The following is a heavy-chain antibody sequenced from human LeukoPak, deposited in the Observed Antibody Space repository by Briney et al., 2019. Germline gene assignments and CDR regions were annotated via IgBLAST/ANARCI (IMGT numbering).Heavy chain of an antibody. D-gene: IGHD2-2*01. J-gene: IGHJ5*02. CDR1: GFTFIDYY. Sequence: ASVKVSCKASGFTFIDYYIHWVQQAPGKGLEWMGRVNPEDGERTYAEKFQGRVTITADTSTDTAYMELSGLRSEDTAVYYCATEGYCTGISCYRSWGQGTVVTVSS. CDR3: ATEGYCTGISCYRS. CDR2: VNPEDGER. V-gene: IGHV1-69-2*01.